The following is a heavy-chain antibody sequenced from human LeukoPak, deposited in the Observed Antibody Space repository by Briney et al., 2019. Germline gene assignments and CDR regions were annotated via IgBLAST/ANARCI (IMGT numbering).Heavy chain of an antibody. J-gene: IGHJ4*02. D-gene: IGHD3-22*01. CDR2: ISSSGSTI. CDR3: ARATFGSSGYYYTRHWDYFDY. CDR1: GFTFSSYE. Sequence: PGGSLRLSCAASGFTFSSYEMNWVRQAPGKGLEWVSYISSSGSTIYYADSVKGRFTISRDNSKNTLYLQMNSLRAEDTAVYYCARATFGSSGYYYTRHWDYFDYWGQGTLVTVSS. V-gene: IGHV3-48*03.